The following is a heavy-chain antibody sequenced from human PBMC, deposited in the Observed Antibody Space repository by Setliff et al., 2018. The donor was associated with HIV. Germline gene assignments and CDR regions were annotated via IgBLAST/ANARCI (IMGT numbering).Heavy chain of an antibody. J-gene: IGHJ6*03. CDR2: INPGGGNT. V-gene: IGHV1-46*01. CDR1: GYTFTTYY. CDR3: ARGLRGVIKGRYYYMDV. Sequence: ASVKVCCKASGYTFTTYYIHWMRQAPGQGLEWLAVINPGGGNTNYAQKFQGRVTVTRDTSTSTVYMELNSLRPEDTAVYYCARGLRGVIKGRYYYMDVWGKGTTVTVSS. D-gene: IGHD3-10*01.